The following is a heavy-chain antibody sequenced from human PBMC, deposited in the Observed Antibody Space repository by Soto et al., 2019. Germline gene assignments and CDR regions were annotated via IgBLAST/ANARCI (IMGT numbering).Heavy chain of an antibody. D-gene: IGHD3-10*01. J-gene: IGHJ3*02. CDR1: GYTFTSYD. CDR3: PSGINYYDSGDDAFEI. Sequence: QVQLVQSGAEVKKHGASVKVSCKASGYTFTSYDINWVRQATGQGLEWLGGMNPNSGNTGYAQKFQGKVTMTRNTSISTAYVELSSLRSEYKAVYYCPSGINYYDSGDDAFEIWGQGKMVTVSS. V-gene: IGHV1-8*01. CDR2: MNPNSGNT.